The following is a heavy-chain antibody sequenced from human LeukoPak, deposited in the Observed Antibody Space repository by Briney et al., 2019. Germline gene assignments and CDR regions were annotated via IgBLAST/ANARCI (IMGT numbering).Heavy chain of an antibody. V-gene: IGHV3-30*02. CDR3: ARVAWSYFYMDV. Sequence: GGSLRLSCAASGFSFSTYGMHWVRQAPGKGLEWVAFIRYDGSNKDYADSVTGRFTISRDNSKNTLYLQMNSLRAEDTAVYYCARVAWSYFYMDVWGKGTTVIISS. CDR2: IRYDGSNK. CDR1: GFSFSTYG. J-gene: IGHJ6*03. D-gene: IGHD2-8*01.